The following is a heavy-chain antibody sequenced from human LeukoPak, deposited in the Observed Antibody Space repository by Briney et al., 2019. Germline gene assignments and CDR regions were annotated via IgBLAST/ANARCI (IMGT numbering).Heavy chain of an antibody. J-gene: IGHJ4*02. V-gene: IGHV3-30-3*01. CDR1: GFTFSSYA. Sequence: GGSLRLSCAASGFTFSSYAMHWVRQAPGKGLEWVAVISYDGSNKYYADSVKGRFTISRDNSENTLYLQMNSLRAEDTAVYYCARLDDSAHWGQGTLVTVSS. CDR3: ARLDDSAH. D-gene: IGHD3-16*01. CDR2: ISYDGSNK.